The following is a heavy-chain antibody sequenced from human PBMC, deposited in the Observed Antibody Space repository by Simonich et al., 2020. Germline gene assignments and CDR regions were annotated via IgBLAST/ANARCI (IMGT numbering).Heavy chain of an antibody. Sequence: QVQLVQSGAEVKKPGASVKVSCKASGYTFTSYGIGWVRQAPGQGLGWMGWINAYNGNTTYAQKLQGRVTMTTDTSTSTAYMELRSLRSDDTAVYYCARASRGTWWYYYFDYWGQGTLVTVSS. D-gene: IGHD2-15*01. CDR1: GYTFTSYG. V-gene: IGHV1-18*01. J-gene: IGHJ4*02. CDR2: INAYNGNT. CDR3: ARASRGTWWYYYFDY.